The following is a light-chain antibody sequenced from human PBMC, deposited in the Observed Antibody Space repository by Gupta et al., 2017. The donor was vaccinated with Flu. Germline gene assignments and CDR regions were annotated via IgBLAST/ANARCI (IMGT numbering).Light chain of an antibody. V-gene: IGLV1-44*01. Sequence: QSVLAQPPSASETPGQRVTISCSGSSSNIGSNPVNWYRQVPGTAPKLLIYGNSQRPSGVPDRFSGSKSGTSASLAISGLQSEDEADYYCAARDDSLNGHYVFGTGTKVTVL. CDR2: GNS. J-gene: IGLJ1*01. CDR1: SSNIGSNP. CDR3: AARDDSLNGHYV.